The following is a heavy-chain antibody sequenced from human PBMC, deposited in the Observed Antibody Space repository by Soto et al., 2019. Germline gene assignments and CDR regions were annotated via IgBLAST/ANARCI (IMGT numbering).Heavy chain of an antibody. D-gene: IGHD2-15*01. J-gene: IGHJ4*02. CDR3: XTVTVVDVHSDY. V-gene: IGHV3-15*01. CDR2: IKSKTDGGTT. CDR1: GFTFSNAW. Sequence: EVQLVESGGGLVKPGGSLRLSCAASGFTFSNAWMSWVRQAPGKGLEWVGRIKSKTDGGTTDYAAPVKGRFTISRDDSKNTLYLQMNSLKTEDXXXXXXXTVTVVDVHSDYWGQGTLVTVSS.